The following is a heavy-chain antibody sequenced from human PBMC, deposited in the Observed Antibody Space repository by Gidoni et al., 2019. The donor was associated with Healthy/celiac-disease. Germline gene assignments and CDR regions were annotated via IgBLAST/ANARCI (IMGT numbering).Heavy chain of an antibody. CDR3: ARAAFGLVPYGMDV. V-gene: IGHV3-74*01. Sequence: EVQLVESGGGFVQPGGSLRLSCAASGFTFSSYWMHWVRQAPGKGLLWVSRINSYGSSTSYADSVKGRFTISRDNAKNTLYLQMNSLRAEDTAVYYCARAAFGLVPYGMDVWGQGTTVTVSS. CDR1: GFTFSSYW. J-gene: IGHJ6*02. D-gene: IGHD3-3*01. CDR2: INSYGSST.